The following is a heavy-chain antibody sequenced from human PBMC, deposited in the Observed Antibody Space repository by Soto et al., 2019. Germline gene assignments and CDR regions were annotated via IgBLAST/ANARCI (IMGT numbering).Heavy chain of an antibody. CDR2: FCGRGTTI. Sequence: PDRSMRLSCAASGCSLSSYALNWVWQKTGQGLVWVSCFCGRGTTIYYTDSVKGCFTVSRDIAKISLCLQVDSLSDEDTALYDFARLGVCTGTNCKPNLYYY. D-gene: IGHD2-21*01. V-gene: IGHV3-48*02. CDR1: GCSLSSYA. J-gene: IGHJ6*01. CDR3: ARLGVCTGTNCKPNLYYY.